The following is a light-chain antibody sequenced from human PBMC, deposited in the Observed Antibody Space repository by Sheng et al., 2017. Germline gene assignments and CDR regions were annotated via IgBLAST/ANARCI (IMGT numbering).Light chain of an antibody. CDR2: GVS. CDR1: QSVSSRY. J-gene: IGKJ2*01. CDR3: QQYGSSPPMYT. Sequence: EIVLTQSPATLSLSPGERATLSCRASQSVSSRYLAWYQQKPGQAPRLLIYGVSSRPTGVPDGFSGSGSGTDFTLTISRLEPEDFAVYYCQQYGSSPPMYTFGQGTKLEIK. V-gene: IGKV3-20*01.